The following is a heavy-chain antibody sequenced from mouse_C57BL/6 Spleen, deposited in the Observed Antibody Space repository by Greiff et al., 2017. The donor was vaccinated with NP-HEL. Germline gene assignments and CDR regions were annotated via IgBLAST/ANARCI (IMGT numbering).Heavy chain of an antibody. J-gene: IGHJ3*01. CDR3: ASPTYYYDSNYWFAY. CDR1: GFTFSDYG. V-gene: IGHV5-17*01. D-gene: IGHD1-1*01. Sequence: EVHLVESGGGLVKPGGSLKLSCAASGFTFSDYGMHWVRQAPEQGLEWVAYISSGSSTIYYADTVKGRFTISRDNAKNTLFLQMTSLRSEDATMYYCASPTYYYDSNYWFAYWGQGTLVTVSA. CDR2: ISSGSSTI.